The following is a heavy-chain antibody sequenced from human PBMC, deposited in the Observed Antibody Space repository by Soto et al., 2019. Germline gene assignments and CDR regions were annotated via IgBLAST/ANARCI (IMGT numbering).Heavy chain of an antibody. J-gene: IGHJ4*02. V-gene: IGHV1-24*01. D-gene: IGHD3-10*01. CDR3: ATDFRVRGDFDY. Sequence: ASVKVSCKVSGYTLTELSIHWVRQAPGKGLEWMGGFDPEDGETINAQKFQGRVAMAEDTSTDTAYMELSSLRSEDTAVYYCATDFRVRGDFDYWGQGTLVTVSS. CDR2: FDPEDGET. CDR1: GYTLTELS.